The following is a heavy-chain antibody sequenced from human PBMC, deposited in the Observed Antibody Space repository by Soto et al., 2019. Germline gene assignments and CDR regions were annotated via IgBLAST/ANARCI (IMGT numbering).Heavy chain of an antibody. D-gene: IGHD3-22*01. CDR2: ISYDGSNK. J-gene: IGHJ4*02. CDR1: GFTFSSYG. V-gene: IGHV3-30*18. CDR3: AKDTYYYDRSGYYTYDY. Sequence: GGSLRLSCAASGFTFSSYGVHWVRQAPGKGLEWVAVISYDGSNKHYADSVKGRFTISRDNSKNTLDLQMNSLRAEDTAVYYCAKDTYYYDRSGYYTYDYQGQLTQVTVSS.